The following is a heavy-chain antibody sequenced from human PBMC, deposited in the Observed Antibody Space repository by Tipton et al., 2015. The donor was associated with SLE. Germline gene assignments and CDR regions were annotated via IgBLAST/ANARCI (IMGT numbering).Heavy chain of an antibody. J-gene: IGHJ6*02. Sequence: SLRLSCAASGFTFSSYAMSWVRQAPGKGLEWVSAISGSGGSTYYADSVKGRFTISRDNAKNTLYLQMNSLRAEDTAVYYCARGASVVYYYYYGMDVWGQGTTVTVSS. V-gene: IGHV3-23*01. D-gene: IGHD4-23*01. CDR1: GFTFSSYA. CDR3: ARGASVVYYYYYGMDV. CDR2: ISGSGGST.